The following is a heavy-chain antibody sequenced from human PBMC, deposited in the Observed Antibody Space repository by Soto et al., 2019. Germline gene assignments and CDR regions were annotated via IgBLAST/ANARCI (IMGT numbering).Heavy chain of an antibody. CDR1: RGSVSSNNW. D-gene: IGHD6-19*01. V-gene: IGHV4-4*02. Sequence: QVQLQESGPGLVKPSGTLSLTCGVSRGSVSSNNWWTWVRQPPGKGLEWIREIYQTGTTNYNPSLQSRVTISLDKSNNHFALKLNSVTAADTAVYYCARRIALSGTAGAPGDWGQGTLVIVSS. CDR2: IYQTGTT. J-gene: IGHJ4*02. CDR3: ARRIALSGTAGAPGD.